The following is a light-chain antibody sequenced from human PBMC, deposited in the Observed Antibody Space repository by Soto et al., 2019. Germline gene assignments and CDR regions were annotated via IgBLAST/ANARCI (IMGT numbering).Light chain of an antibody. J-gene: IGKJ1*01. V-gene: IGKV3-15*01. CDR3: QQYNNWPRT. Sequence: EIVMRQSPVTLSVSPGEGATLSCWASQSIGNDVAWYQQRPGQAPRLLIYGASTRAPGIPARFSGSGSGTDFTLTISGLLSEDFALYYCQQYNNWPRTFGQGTNV. CDR2: GAS. CDR1: QSIGND.